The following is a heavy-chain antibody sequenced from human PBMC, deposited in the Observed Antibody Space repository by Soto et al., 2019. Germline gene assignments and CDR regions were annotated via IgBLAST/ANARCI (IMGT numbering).Heavy chain of an antibody. V-gene: IGHV1-18*01. D-gene: IGHD3-3*01. CDR3: ARVYDFWSGYSNPFDY. Sequence: ASVNVSCKASGYTFTSYGISWVRQAPGRGLEWMGWISVYNGNTNYAQKLQGRVTMTTDTSTSTAYMELRSLRSDDTAVYYCARVYDFWSGYSNPFDYWGQGTPVTVSS. CDR1: GYTFTSYG. CDR2: ISVYNGNT. J-gene: IGHJ4*02.